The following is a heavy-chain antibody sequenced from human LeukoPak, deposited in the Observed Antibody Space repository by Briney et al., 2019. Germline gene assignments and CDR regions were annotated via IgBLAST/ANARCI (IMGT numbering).Heavy chain of an antibody. CDR3: VRGGYSYGYFRH. D-gene: IGHD5-18*01. CDR2: ISSSSSYI. CDR1: GFTFSSYA. V-gene: IGHV3-21*01. Sequence: GGSLRLSCAASGFTFSSYAMHWVRQAPGKGLEWVSSISSSSSYIYYADSVKGRFTISRDNAKNSLYLQMNSLRVDDTAVYYCVRGGYSYGYFRHWGQGTLVTVSS. J-gene: IGHJ4*02.